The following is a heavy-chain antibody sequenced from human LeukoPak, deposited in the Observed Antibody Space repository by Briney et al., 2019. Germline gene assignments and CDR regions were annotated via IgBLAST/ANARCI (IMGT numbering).Heavy chain of an antibody. CDR2: ISSSSSYI. D-gene: IGHD3-3*01. J-gene: IGHJ6*03. CDR1: GFTFSSYS. Sequence: GGSLRLSCTASGFTFSSYSMNWVRQAPGKGLEWVSSISSSSSYIYYADSVKGRFTISRDNAKNSLYLQMNSLRAEDTAVYYCARDSPGRDFWSGYYKGYMDVWGKGTTVTVSS. CDR3: ARDSPGRDFWSGYYKGYMDV. V-gene: IGHV3-21*01.